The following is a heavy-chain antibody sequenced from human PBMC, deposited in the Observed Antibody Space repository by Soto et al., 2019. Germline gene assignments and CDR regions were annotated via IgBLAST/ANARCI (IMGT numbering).Heavy chain of an antibody. Sequence: GGSLRVSCAASGFTFSSYSMNWVRQAAGKGLEWVSSISSSSSYIYYADSVKGLFTISRDNAKNSLYLQMNSLRAEDTAVYYCARDPKQQLRRNMDVWGQGTTVTVSS. CDR2: ISSSSSYI. V-gene: IGHV3-21*01. D-gene: IGHD6-13*01. J-gene: IGHJ6*02. CDR1: GFTFSSYS. CDR3: ARDPKQQLRRNMDV.